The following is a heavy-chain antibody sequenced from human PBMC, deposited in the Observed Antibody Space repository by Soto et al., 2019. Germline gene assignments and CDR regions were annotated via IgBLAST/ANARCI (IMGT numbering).Heavy chain of an antibody. V-gene: IGHV3-30*18. CDR1: GFTFSRYY. CDR2: ISYDGRDK. Sequence: GGSLRLSCAASGFTFSRYYMHWVRQAPGKGLEWVAVISYDGRDKHYLDSVKGRFSVSRDNSKNSLYLQMNSLRTEDTAVYYCFKEKRGYSYGEHWGRGTLVTVSS. J-gene: IGHJ4*02. CDR3: FKEKRGYSYGEH. D-gene: IGHD5-18*01.